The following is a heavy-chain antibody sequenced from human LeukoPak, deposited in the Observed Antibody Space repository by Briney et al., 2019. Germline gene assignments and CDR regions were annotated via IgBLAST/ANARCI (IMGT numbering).Heavy chain of an antibody. CDR3: ARDAELDRLTYYFDY. CDR2: ISISSSYI. CDR1: GFTFSSYS. V-gene: IGHV3-21*01. D-gene: IGHD1-7*01. J-gene: IGHJ4*02. Sequence: GGSLRLSWAASGFTFSSYSMNWVRQAPGKGLEWVSSISISSSYIYYADSVKGRFTISRDNAKNSLYLQMNSLRAEDTAVYYCARDAELDRLTYYFDYWGQGTLVTVSS.